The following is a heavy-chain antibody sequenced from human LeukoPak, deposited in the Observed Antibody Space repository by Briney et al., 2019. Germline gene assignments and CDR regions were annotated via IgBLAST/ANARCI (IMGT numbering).Heavy chain of an antibody. D-gene: IGHD3-10*01. CDR2: MNPNSGGT. J-gene: IGHJ3*02. Sequence: ASVNVSCKASRYTFTDYEVHWVGQAPGHGLEWMGWMNPNSGGTSSAKKFQGRVTMTRDTSITTAYMELSRLRSDDTAVYYCASTYASVLRDVFDIWGTGTMVIVSS. V-gene: IGHV1-2*02. CDR1: RYTFTDYE. CDR3: ASTYASVLRDVFDI.